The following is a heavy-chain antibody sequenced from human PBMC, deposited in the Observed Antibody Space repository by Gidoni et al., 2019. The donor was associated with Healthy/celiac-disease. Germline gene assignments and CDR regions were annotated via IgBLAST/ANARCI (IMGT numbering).Heavy chain of an antibody. CDR3: AKDLLIRGARGLDDF. CDR2: ITGSGGST. J-gene: IGHJ4*02. Sequence: EVQLLESGGGLVQPGGSLRLSRAASGFPFSSYAMSWVRPAPGKGLEWVSAITGSGGSTYYADSVKGRFTISRDNAKNTLYLQMNSLRAEDTAVYYCAKDLLIRGARGLDDFWGQGTLVTVSS. CDR1: GFPFSSYA. D-gene: IGHD1-26*01. V-gene: IGHV3-23*01.